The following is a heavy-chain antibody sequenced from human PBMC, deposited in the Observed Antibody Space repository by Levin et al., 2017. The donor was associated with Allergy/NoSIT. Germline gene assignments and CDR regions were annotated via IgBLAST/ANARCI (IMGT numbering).Heavy chain of an antibody. D-gene: IGHD2-2*01. Sequence: GGSLRLSCAVSGFIFSNAWMTWVRQAPGKGLEWIGRIKSKTDGETTDYAAPVKGSFTISRDDSKNTLYLQMNSLKTEDPAVYYCMKGYCSSATCYRSSDFDFWGQGTLVTVSS. CDR2: IKSKTDGETT. V-gene: IGHV3-15*01. CDR1: GFIFSNAW. J-gene: IGHJ4*02. CDR3: MKGYCSSATCYRSSDFDF.